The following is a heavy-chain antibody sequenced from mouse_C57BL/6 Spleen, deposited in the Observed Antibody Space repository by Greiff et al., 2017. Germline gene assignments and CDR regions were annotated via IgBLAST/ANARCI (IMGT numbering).Heavy chain of an antibody. J-gene: IGHJ1*03. CDR1: GYTFTEYT. CDR2: FYPGSGSI. CDR3: ARHEEGYYGSSPWYFDV. Sequence: QVQLQQSGAELVKPGASVKLSCKASGYTFTEYTIHWVKQRSGQGLEWIGWFYPGSGSIKYNEKFKDKATLTADKSSSTVYMELSRLTSEDSAVYFCARHEEGYYGSSPWYFDVWGTGTTVTVSS. V-gene: IGHV1-62-2*01. D-gene: IGHD1-1*01.